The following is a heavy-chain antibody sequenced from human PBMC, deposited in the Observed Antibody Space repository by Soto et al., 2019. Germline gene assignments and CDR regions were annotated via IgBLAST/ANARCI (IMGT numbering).Heavy chain of an antibody. V-gene: IGHV3-21*01. CDR1: GFTFRTYT. Sequence: GGSLRLSCISSGFTFRTYTMNWVRQAPGKGLEWVSGIRGFSPYTFYAESVKGRFTISRDNAKNSLYLQMNSLRAEDTAVYYCARDRGYDAHDYYYNAMDVWGQGTTVTV. D-gene: IGHD2-15*01. CDR3: ARDRGYDAHDYYYNAMDV. J-gene: IGHJ6*02. CDR2: IRGFSPYT.